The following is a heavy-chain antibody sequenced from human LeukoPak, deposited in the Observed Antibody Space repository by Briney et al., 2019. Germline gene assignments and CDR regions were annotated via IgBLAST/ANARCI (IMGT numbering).Heavy chain of an antibody. CDR2: ISWNSVNI. V-gene: IGHV3-9*01. Sequence: PGGSLRLSCAASGFTFDDYSMHWVRQAPGKGLEWVSGISWNSVNIAYADSVRGRFTISRDNAKNSLYLQMNSLRAEDTAVYYCARDQSGFGKSHFDYWGQGTLVTVSS. D-gene: IGHD3-10*01. J-gene: IGHJ4*02. CDR3: ARDQSGFGKSHFDY. CDR1: GFTFDDYS.